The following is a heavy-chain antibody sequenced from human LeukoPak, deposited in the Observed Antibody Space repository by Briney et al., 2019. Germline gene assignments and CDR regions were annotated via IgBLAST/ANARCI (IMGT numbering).Heavy chain of an antibody. CDR2: ISSSSSTI. J-gene: IGHJ4*02. CDR1: GFTFSSYS. V-gene: IGHV3-48*01. D-gene: IGHD2-15*01. Sequence: GGSLRLSCAASGFTFSSYSMNWVRQAPGKGLEWVSYISSSSSTIYYADSVKGRFTISRDNAKNSLYLQMNSLRAEDTAVYYCARVAHCVGGSCYQGDFDYWGQGTLVTVSS. CDR3: ARVAHCVGGSCYQGDFDY.